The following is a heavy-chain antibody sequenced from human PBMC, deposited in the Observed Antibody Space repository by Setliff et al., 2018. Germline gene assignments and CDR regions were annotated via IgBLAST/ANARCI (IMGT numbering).Heavy chain of an antibody. CDR1: GDSISSGSYY. D-gene: IGHD6-19*01. Sequence: SETLSLTCTVSGDSISSGSYYWSWIRQPAGKGLEWIGQIHTSGSTNYSPSLKSRVTISIDTSKNHFSLKLTSVTAAETALYYCARGGSSGWYGGAFDMWGQGTKVTVSS. CDR3: ARGGSSGWYGGAFDM. J-gene: IGHJ3*02. V-gene: IGHV4-61*09. CDR2: IHTSGST.